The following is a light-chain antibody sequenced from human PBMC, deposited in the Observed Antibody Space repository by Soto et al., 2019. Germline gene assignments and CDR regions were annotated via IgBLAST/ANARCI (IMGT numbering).Light chain of an antibody. J-gene: IGKJ1*01. Sequence: EIVMTQSPANLSVSPGERATLSCRASQSVSSDLAWYQQKPGQAPRLLIYGASTRATGISARFSGSGSGTEFTLTISSLQSEDFAVYYCQQYIHSSSFGQGTKVEI. CDR3: QQYIHSSS. V-gene: IGKV3-15*01. CDR2: GAS. CDR1: QSVSSD.